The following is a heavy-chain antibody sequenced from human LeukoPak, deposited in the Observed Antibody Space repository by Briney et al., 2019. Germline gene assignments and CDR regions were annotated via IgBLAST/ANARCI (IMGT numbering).Heavy chain of an antibody. V-gene: IGHV3-21*01. CDR1: GFTFNRYN. J-gene: IGHJ5*02. D-gene: IGHD2-15*01. CDR3: ARGADGVSSNSRGWFDP. CDR2: ISTSSSYI. Sequence: PGGSLRLSCAASGFTFNRYNMNWVRRAPGKGLEWVSSISTSSSYIYYADSVRGRFTISRDNAKNSLYLQMNSLRAEDTAVYSCARGADGVSSNSRGWFDPWGQGTLVTVSS.